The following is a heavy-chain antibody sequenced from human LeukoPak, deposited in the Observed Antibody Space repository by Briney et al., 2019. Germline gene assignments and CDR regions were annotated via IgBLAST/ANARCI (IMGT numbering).Heavy chain of an antibody. D-gene: IGHD4-17*01. CDR1: GFTFSSYS. CDR3: ARDHGDYIHAEYLQH. Sequence: GGSLRLSCAASGFTFSSYSMNWVRQAPGKGLEWVSSISSSSSYIYYADSVKGRFTISRDNAKNSLYLQMNSLRAEDTAVYYCARDHGDYIHAEYLQHWGQGTLVTVSS. J-gene: IGHJ1*01. CDR2: ISSSSSYI. V-gene: IGHV3-21*01.